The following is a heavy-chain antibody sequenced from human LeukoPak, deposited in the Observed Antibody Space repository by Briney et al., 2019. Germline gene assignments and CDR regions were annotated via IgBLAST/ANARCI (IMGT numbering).Heavy chain of an antibody. D-gene: IGHD3-16*02. V-gene: IGHV1-69*13. J-gene: IGHJ4*02. CDR1: GGTFSSYA. CDR3: ARLKKGYDYVWGSYRPNYFDY. Sequence: ASVKASCKASGGTFSSYAISWVRQAPGQGLEWMGGIIPIFGTANYAQKFQGRVTITADESTSTAYMELSSLRSEDTAVYYCARLKKGYDYVWGSYRPNYFDYWGQGTLVTVSS. CDR2: IIPIFGTA.